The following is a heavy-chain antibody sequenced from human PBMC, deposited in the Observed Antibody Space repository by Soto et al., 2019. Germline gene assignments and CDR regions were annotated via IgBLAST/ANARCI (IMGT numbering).Heavy chain of an antibody. CDR1: GFTFSSYY. J-gene: IGHJ6*02. CDR3: ARWNYGMDV. CDR2: INQDGSAK. Sequence: EMQVVESGGGLVQPGGSLRLSCAASGFTFSSYYMTWVRQAPGKGLEWVADINQDGSAKYYVDSVKCRFTISRDNARDSLYLHMNSLRAEDTAVYKCARWNYGMDVWGQGTTVTVS. V-gene: IGHV3-7*03.